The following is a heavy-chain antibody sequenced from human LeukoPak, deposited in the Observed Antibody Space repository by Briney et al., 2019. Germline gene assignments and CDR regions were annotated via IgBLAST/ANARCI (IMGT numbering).Heavy chain of an antibody. V-gene: IGHV4-59*08. CDR3: ARSTSYWYFDL. D-gene: IGHD5/OR15-5a*01. J-gene: IGHJ2*01. CDR1: GGSINSNY. CDR2: IYYSGST. Sequence: SETLSLTCTVSGGSINSNYWSWIRQPPGRGLEWIGYIYYSGSTNYNPSLKSRVTISVDTSKNQFSLKLSSVTAADTAVYYCARSTSYWYFDLWGRGTLVTVSS.